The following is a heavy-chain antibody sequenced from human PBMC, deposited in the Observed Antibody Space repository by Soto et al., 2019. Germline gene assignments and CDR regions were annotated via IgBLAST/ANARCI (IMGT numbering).Heavy chain of an antibody. J-gene: IGHJ4*02. Sequence: PGGSLRLSSAASGFPFNTYSMNWVRQTPGKGLEWISYVSSSSTTTYYVDSVKGRFTISRDNAMDSLYLQMNSLRDDDTAVYYCVRSSGSYSNDFDFWGLGTLVTVSS. CDR2: VSSSSTTT. D-gene: IGHD1-26*01. CDR1: GFPFNTYS. V-gene: IGHV3-48*02. CDR3: VRSSGSYSNDFDF.